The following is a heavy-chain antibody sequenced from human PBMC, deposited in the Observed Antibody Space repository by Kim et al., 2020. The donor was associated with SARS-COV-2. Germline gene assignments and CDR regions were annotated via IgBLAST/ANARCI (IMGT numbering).Heavy chain of an antibody. CDR3: ARPLGIAVAGVGY. Sequence: YSQKFQGSVTITRETSASTAYMELSSLRSEDTAVYYCARPLGIAVAGVGYWGQGTLVTVSS. D-gene: IGHD6-19*01. J-gene: IGHJ4*02. V-gene: IGHV1-3*01.